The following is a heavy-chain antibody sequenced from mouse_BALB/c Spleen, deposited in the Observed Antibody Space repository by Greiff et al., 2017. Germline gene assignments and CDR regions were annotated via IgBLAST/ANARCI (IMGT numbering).Heavy chain of an antibody. CDR2: IWAGGST. Sequence: VQLVESGPGLVAPSQSLSITCTVSGFSLTSYGVHWVRQPPGKGLEWLGVIWAGGSTNYNSALMSRLSISKDNSKSQVFLKMNSLQTDDTAMYYCATPYYDYDWFAYWGQGTLVTVSA. CDR3: ATPYYDYDWFAY. V-gene: IGHV2-9*02. D-gene: IGHD2-4*01. CDR1: GFSLTSYG. J-gene: IGHJ3*01.